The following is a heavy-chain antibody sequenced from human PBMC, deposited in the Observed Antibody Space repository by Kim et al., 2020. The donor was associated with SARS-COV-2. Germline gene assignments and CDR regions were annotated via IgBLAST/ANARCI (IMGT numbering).Heavy chain of an antibody. CDR3: ARDTAYGDNRRGPHAYGLDG. D-gene: IGHD4-17*01. CDR1: GFTFSRYE. J-gene: IGHJ6*02. CDR2: ISSSGSTI. Sequence: GGSLRLSCVASGFTFSRYEMNWVRQAPGQGLEWISYISSSGSTIYYADSVKGRFAVSRDNAKSSLYLQMDSLRAEDTAVYYCARDTAYGDNRRGPHAYGLDGWGQGTTVAVSS. V-gene: IGHV3-48*03.